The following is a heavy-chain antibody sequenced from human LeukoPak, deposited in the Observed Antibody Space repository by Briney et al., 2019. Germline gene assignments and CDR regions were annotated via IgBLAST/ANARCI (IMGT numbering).Heavy chain of an antibody. CDR1: GFTFDDYA. Sequence: PGGSLRLSCAASGFTFDDYAMHWVRQAPGKGLEWVSGISWNSGSIGYADSVKGRFTISRDNAKNSLYLQMNSLRAEDTALYYCAKVQDYGENSLLTDYWGQGTLVTVSS. V-gene: IGHV3-9*01. CDR2: ISWNSGSI. J-gene: IGHJ4*02. D-gene: IGHD4-17*01. CDR3: AKVQDYGENSLLTDY.